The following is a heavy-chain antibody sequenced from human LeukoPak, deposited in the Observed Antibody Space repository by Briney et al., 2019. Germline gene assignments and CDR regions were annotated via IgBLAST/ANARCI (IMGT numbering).Heavy chain of an antibody. Sequence: GESLKISCKGSGYSFTSYWIGWVRQMPGKGLEWMGIIYPGDSDTRYSPSFQGQVTISADKSISTAYLQWSSLKASDTAMYYCAGARIRTYYDFWYYMDVWGKGTTVTVSS. D-gene: IGHD3-3*01. CDR1: GYSFTSYW. J-gene: IGHJ6*03. CDR3: AGARIRTYYDFWYYMDV. CDR2: IYPGDSDT. V-gene: IGHV5-51*01.